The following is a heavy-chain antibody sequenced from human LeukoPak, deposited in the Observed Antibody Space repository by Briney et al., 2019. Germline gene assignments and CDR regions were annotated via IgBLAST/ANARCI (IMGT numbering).Heavy chain of an antibody. CDR3: ARDGQFGASYYYYGMDV. J-gene: IGHJ6*02. D-gene: IGHD1-26*01. CDR2: IKQDGSEK. CDR1: GFTFSSYW. V-gene: IGHV3-7*01. Sequence: PGGSLRLSCAASGFTFSSYWMSWVRQAPGKGLEWVANIKQDGSEKYYVDSAKGRFTISRDNAKNSLCLQMNSLRAEDTAVYYCARDGQFGASYYYYGMDVWGQGTTVTVSS.